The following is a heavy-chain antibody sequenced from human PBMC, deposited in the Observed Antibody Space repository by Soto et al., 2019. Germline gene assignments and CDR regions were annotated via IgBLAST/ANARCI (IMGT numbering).Heavy chain of an antibody. CDR3: ARERRYSSGWYYYYGMDV. J-gene: IGHJ6*02. CDR1: GYTFTSYA. Sequence: GASVKVSCKASGYTFTSYAMHWVRQAPGQRLEWMGWINAGNGNTKYSQKFQGRVTITRDTSASTAYMELSSLRSEDTAVYYCARERRYSSGWYYYYGMDVWGQGTTVTVSS. V-gene: IGHV1-3*01. D-gene: IGHD6-19*01. CDR2: INAGNGNT.